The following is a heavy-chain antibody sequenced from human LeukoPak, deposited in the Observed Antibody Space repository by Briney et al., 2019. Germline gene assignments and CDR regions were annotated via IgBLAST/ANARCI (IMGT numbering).Heavy chain of an antibody. D-gene: IGHD4-17*01. V-gene: IGHV4-59*08. J-gene: IGHJ1*01. CDR2: IYYSGST. Sequence: SETLSLTCTVSGGSISSYYWSWIRQPPGKGLEWIGYIYYSGSTNYNPSFKSRVTISVDTSKNQFSLKLSSVTAADTAVYYCARSSTTVTTDLGYFQHWGQGTLVTVSS. CDR1: GGSISSYY. CDR3: ARSSTTVTTDLGYFQH.